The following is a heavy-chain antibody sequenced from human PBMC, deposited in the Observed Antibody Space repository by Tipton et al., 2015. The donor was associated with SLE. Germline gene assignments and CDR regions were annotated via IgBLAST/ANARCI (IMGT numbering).Heavy chain of an antibody. J-gene: IGHJ4*02. V-gene: IGHV4-39*07. Sequence: LRLSCTVSGGSISSSSYYWGWIRQPPGKGLEWIGSIYYSGSTYYNPSLKSRVTISVDTSKNQFSLKLSSVTAADTAVYYCASPGGARAYWGQGTLVTVSS. CDR2: IYYSGST. CDR1: GGSISSSSYY. CDR3: ASPGGARAY. D-gene: IGHD3-16*01.